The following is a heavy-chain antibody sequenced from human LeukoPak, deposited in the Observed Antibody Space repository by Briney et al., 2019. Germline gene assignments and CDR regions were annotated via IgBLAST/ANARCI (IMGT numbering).Heavy chain of an antibody. Sequence: ASVNVSCKVSGYTLTELSMHWVRQAPGKGLEWMGGFDPEDGETIYAQKFQGRVTMTEDTSTDTAYMELSSLRSEDTAVYYCATDRNWNYVLGYWGQGTLVTVSS. J-gene: IGHJ4*02. CDR2: FDPEDGET. CDR1: GYTLTELS. V-gene: IGHV1-24*01. CDR3: ATDRNWNYVLGY. D-gene: IGHD1-7*01.